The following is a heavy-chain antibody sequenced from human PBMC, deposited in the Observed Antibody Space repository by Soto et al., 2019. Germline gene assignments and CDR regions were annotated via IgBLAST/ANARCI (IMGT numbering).Heavy chain of an antibody. D-gene: IGHD2-15*01. V-gene: IGHV3-49*03. J-gene: IGHJ4*02. Sequence: GGSLRRSCTASVLPFGYYAMSWFRQAPGKGLEWVGFIRSKAYGGTTEYAASVKGRFTISRDDSKSIAYLQMNSLKTEDTAVYYCTRDLVSQYCSGGSCYSEDPYFDYWGQGTLVTV. CDR2: IRSKAYGGTT. CDR3: TRDLVSQYCSGGSCYSEDPYFDY. CDR1: VLPFGYYA.